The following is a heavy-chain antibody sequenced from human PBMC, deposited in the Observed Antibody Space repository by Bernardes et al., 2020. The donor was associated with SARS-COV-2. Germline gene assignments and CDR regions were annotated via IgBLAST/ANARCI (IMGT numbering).Heavy chain of an antibody. V-gene: IGHV3-49*03. CDR1: GFTFGDYA. CDR3: TRGDSVLGYYRGMDV. CDR2: IRSKGYGGTT. Sequence: GGSLRLSCTSSGFTFGDYAIEWFRQAPGEGLEWVGFIRSKGYGGTTEYAASVKGRFTISRDDSKSIAYLQMSSLKTEDTALYYCTRGDSVLGYYRGMDVWGQGTTVTVSS. J-gene: IGHJ6*02. D-gene: IGHD2-15*01.